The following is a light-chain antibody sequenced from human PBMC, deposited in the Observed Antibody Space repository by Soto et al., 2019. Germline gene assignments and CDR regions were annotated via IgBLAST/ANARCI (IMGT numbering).Light chain of an antibody. Sequence: AMRMTQSPSSLSASTGDRVTITCRASQGISSYLAWYQQKPGKAPKLLIYAASTLQSGVPSRFSGSGSGTDFTLTISSLQPDDFATYYCQQYNSYSFGQGTKVDIK. J-gene: IGKJ1*01. CDR1: QGISSY. CDR3: QQYNSYS. V-gene: IGKV1-8*01. CDR2: AAS.